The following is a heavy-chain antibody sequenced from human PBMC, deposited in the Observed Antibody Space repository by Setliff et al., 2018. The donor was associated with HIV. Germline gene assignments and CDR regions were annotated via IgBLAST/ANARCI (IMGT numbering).Heavy chain of an antibody. D-gene: IGHD1-26*01. CDR2: FDPEYDKT. CDR1: GYTLTELS. CDR3: ARILVGVDDAFDI. Sequence: ASVKVSCKVSGYTLTELSIHWVRQAPGKGLEWMGGFDPEYDKTFYAQKLQDRVTMTTDTSTSTAYMELRSLRSDDTAVYYCARILVGVDDAFDIWGQGTMVTVSS. J-gene: IGHJ3*02. V-gene: IGHV1-24*01.